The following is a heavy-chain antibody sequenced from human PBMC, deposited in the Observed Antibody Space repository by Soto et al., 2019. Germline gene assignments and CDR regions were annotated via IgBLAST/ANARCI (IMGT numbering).Heavy chain of an antibody. CDR2: IYHGGTT. CDR1: GGSISAVNYC. D-gene: IGHD6-13*01. V-gene: IGHV4-30-2*06. Sequence: SETLSLTCTVSGGSISAVNYCWSWIRQSPDKGLEWIGHIYHGGTTYYNPSLKSRVTISVDRSKNQFSLKLSSVTAADTAVYYCARVEPGSSSRYGGGWFDPWGQGTLVTVSS. CDR3: ARVEPGSSSRYGGGWFDP. J-gene: IGHJ5*02.